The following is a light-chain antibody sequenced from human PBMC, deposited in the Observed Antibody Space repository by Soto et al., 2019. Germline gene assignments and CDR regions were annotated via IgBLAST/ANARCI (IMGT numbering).Light chain of an antibody. Sequence: QSVLTQPASVSASPGQSITTSCTGTSSDVGGYNYVAWYQQHPDKAPKLLIYDVTNRPSGVSIRFSGSKSGDTASLTISGLLPEDEADYYCTSYTSIYTYVFGTGTKVTVL. V-gene: IGLV2-14*01. CDR1: SSDVGGYNY. CDR3: TSYTSIYTYV. CDR2: DVT. J-gene: IGLJ1*01.